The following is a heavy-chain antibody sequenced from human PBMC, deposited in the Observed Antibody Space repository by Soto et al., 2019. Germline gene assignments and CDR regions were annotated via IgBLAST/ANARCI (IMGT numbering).Heavy chain of an antibody. CDR3: ARGTLVSPNYGMDV. CDR2: IDQSDSYT. CDR1: GYSFSSYW. V-gene: IGHV5-10-1*01. Sequence: PGESLKISCKGPGYSFSSYWISWVRQMPGKGLEWMARIDQSDSYTNYSPSFQGHVTISADKSISTAYLQWSSLKASDTAMYYCARGTLVSPNYGMDVWGQGTTVTVSS. D-gene: IGHD6-6*01. J-gene: IGHJ6*02.